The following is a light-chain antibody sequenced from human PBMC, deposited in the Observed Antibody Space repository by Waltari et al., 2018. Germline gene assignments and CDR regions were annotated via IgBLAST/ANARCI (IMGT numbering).Light chain of an antibody. CDR2: DAS. CDR3: QQYNVWPPIT. Sequence: ILMTQSPVTLSVSPGERATLSCRTSQSIYSNLAWYQQTPCQPPRLLIFDASTWASGIPARFSGSGSGTEFTLTIRTLQSEDSAVYYCQQYNVWPPITFGQGTRLEIK. J-gene: IGKJ5*01. V-gene: IGKV3D-15*01. CDR1: QSIYSN.